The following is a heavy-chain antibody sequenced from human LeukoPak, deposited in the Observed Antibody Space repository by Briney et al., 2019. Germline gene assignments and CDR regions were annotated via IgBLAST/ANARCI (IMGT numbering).Heavy chain of an antibody. CDR2: INPNSGGT. Sequence: ASVKVSCKASGYTFTGYYMHWVRQAPGQGLEWMGWINPNSGGTNYAQKFQGWVTMTRNTSISTAYMELSSLRSEDTAVYYCARVQWLAPQYYFDYWGQGTLVTVSS. CDR1: GYTFTGYY. J-gene: IGHJ4*02. V-gene: IGHV1-2*04. D-gene: IGHD6-19*01. CDR3: ARVQWLAPQYYFDY.